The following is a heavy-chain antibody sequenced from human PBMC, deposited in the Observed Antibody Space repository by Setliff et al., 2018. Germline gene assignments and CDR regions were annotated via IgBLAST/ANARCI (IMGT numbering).Heavy chain of an antibody. CDR1: NGSISSGNYF. V-gene: IGHV4-39*01. D-gene: IGHD6-13*01. CDR2: IFYTGST. Sequence: SETLSFTCTVSNGSISSGNYFWGWIRQPPGKGLEWMGSIFYTGSTYYSPSLKSRVTMSIDTSKNQFSLNLNSVTAADTAVYYCARQPYSTTYYYYYYYMDVWGKGTTVTVSS. CDR3: ARQPYSTTYYYYYYYMDV. J-gene: IGHJ6*03.